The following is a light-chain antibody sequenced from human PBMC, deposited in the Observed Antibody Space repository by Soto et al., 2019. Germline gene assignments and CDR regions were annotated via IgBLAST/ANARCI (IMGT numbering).Light chain of an antibody. CDR2: EVS. CDR3: SSYTSSSTV. CDR1: SSDVGGYNY. J-gene: IGLJ1*01. V-gene: IGLV2-14*01. Sequence: QSALTQPASVSGSPGQSITISCTGTSSDVGGYNYVSWYQQHPGKAPKLIIYEVSNRPSGVSNRFPGSKSGNTASLTISGLQAEDEADYYCSSYTSSSTVFGAGTKLTVL.